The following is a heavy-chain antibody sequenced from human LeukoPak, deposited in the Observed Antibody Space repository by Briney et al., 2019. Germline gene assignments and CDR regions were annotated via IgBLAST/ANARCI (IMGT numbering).Heavy chain of an antibody. CDR2: IKSKTDGGTT. CDR1: GFTFSNAW. V-gene: IGHV3-15*01. J-gene: IGHJ6*04. CDR3: TTGVAAAGPYYYGMDV. D-gene: IGHD6-13*01. Sequence: PGGSLRLSCAASGFTFSNAWMSWVRQAPGKGLEWVGRIKSKTDGGTTDYAAPVKGRLTIARDDSKNTLYLQMNSLKTEDTAVYYCTTGVAAAGPYYYGMDVWGKGTTVTVSS.